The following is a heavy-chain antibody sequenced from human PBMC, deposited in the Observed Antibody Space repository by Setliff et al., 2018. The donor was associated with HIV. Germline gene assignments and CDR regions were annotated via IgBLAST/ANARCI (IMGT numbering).Heavy chain of an antibody. CDR1: SDSIRFYY. J-gene: IGHJ3*02. Sequence: PSETLSLTCTVSSDSIRFYYWTWIRQPPGKGLEWIGNVYYTGSTNYNPSLKSRVTMSVDTSKNQFFLNLTSVTAADTAVYYCARTLAYHAFDIWGQGTMVTVS. CDR2: VYYTGST. CDR3: ARTLAYHAFDI. D-gene: IGHD2-2*01. V-gene: IGHV4-59*12.